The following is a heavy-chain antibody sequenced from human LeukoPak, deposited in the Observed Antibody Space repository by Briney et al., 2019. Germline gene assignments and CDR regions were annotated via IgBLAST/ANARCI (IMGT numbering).Heavy chain of an antibody. J-gene: IGHJ4*02. CDR2: VSYSGGT. V-gene: IGHV4-59*02. CDR3: ARLSTYYDFWSPLDN. CDR1: GASVSSHY. Sequence: PSETLSLTCTVSGASVSSHYWSWIRQPPGKGLEWIGYVSYSGGTNYNPSLKSRVTISLDTSKDQFSLRLNSVTAADTAVYYCARLSTYYDFWSPLDNWGQGTLVTVSS. D-gene: IGHD3-3*01.